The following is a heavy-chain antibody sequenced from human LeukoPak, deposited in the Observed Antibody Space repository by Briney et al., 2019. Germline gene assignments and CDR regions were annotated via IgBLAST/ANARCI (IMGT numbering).Heavy chain of an antibody. Sequence: PSETLSLTCTVSGDSISRSTYYWAWIRQPPGKGLEWIGSVYYGRSPYFNPSLESRATISVDTSKNHFSLKMSSVTAAGTAVYYCARGDYDYVWGSYRYGYYFDYWGQGTLVTVSS. CDR2: VYYGRSP. CDR3: ARGDYDYVWGSYRYGYYFDY. CDR1: GDSISRSTYY. J-gene: IGHJ4*02. V-gene: IGHV4-39*02. D-gene: IGHD3-16*02.